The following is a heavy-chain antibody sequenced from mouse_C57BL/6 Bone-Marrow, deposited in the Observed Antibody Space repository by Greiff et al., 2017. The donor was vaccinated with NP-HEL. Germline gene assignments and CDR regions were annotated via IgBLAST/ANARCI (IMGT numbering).Heavy chain of an antibody. V-gene: IGHV1-81*01. Sequence: VQLVESGAELARPGASVKLSCKASGYTFTSYGISWVKQRTGQGLEWIGEIYPRSGNTYYNEKFKGKATLTADKSSSTAYMELRSLTSEDSAVYFCARPFAYYGKAWFAYWGQGTLVTVSA. CDR2: IYPRSGNT. J-gene: IGHJ3*01. CDR3: ARPFAYYGKAWFAY. D-gene: IGHD1-1*01. CDR1: GYTFTSYG.